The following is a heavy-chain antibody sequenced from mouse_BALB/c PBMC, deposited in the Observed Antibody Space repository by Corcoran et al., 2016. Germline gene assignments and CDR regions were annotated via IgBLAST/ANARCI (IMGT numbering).Heavy chain of an antibody. V-gene: IGHV1-26*01. CDR2: INPYNGAT. CDR3: ARCPMILYDGDY. D-gene: IGHD2-14*01. Sequence: EVQLQQSGPELVKPGTSVKISCKASGYSFTGYYMHWVKQSHVKSLEWIGRINPYNGATSYNQNFKDKASLTVDKSSSTAYMELHSLTSEDSAVYYGARCPMILYDGDYWGQGTTLTVSS. CDR1: GYSFTGYY. J-gene: IGHJ2*01.